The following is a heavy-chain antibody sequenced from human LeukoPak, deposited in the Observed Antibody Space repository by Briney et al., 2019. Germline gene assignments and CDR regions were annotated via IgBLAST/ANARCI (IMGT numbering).Heavy chain of an antibody. CDR2: ISAYNGNT. Sequence: ASVKVSCKASGYTFTSYGISWVRQAPGQGLEWMGWISAYNGNTNYAQKLQGRVTMTTDTSTSTAYMELRSLRSDDTAVYYCARDMRYYDFWSGYYIGESRFDYWGQGTLVTVSS. V-gene: IGHV1-18*01. CDR1: GYTFTSYG. CDR3: ARDMRYYDFWSGYYIGESRFDY. D-gene: IGHD3-3*01. J-gene: IGHJ4*02.